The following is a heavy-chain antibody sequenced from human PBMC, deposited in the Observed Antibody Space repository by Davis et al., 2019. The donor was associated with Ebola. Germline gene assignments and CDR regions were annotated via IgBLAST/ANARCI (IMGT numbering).Heavy chain of an antibody. Sequence: GGSLRLSCAASGFTITSYAVSWVRQAPGKGLEWISGISGDGRSTDYADSVKGRFTISRDISKNTVFLQMTSLGAEDTAIYYCARGTYCGGDCYSLLDYWGQGTLVTVSS. D-gene: IGHD2-21*02. CDR1: GFTITSYA. V-gene: IGHV3-23*01. CDR3: ARGTYCGGDCYSLLDY. CDR2: ISGDGRST. J-gene: IGHJ4*02.